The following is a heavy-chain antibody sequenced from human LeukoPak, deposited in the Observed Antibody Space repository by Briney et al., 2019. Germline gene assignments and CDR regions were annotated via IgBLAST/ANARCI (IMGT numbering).Heavy chain of an antibody. CDR2: ISSSSSYI. V-gene: IGHV3-21*01. Sequence: GGSLRLSCAASGFTFSSYSMNWVRQAPGKGLEWVSSISSSSSYIYYADSVKGRFTISRDNAKNSLYLQMNSLRAEDTAVYYCARVPFDSGWPFDYWGQGTLVTVSS. CDR1: GFTFSSYS. D-gene: IGHD6-19*01. J-gene: IGHJ4*02. CDR3: ARVPFDSGWPFDY.